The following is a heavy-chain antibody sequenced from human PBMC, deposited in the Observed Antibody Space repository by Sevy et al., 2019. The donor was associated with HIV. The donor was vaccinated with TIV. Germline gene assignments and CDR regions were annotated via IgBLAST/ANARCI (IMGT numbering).Heavy chain of an antibody. CDR3: AGSGTHIVVVITKHYYFDY. D-gene: IGHD3-22*01. CDR1: GFTFSSYA. J-gene: IGHJ4*02. V-gene: IGHV3-23*01. CDR2: ISGSGGST. Sequence: GGSLRLSCAASGFTFSSYAMSWVRQAPGKGLEWVSAISGSGGSTYYADSVKGRFNISRDNSKNKLYLQMNSLRAEDTAVYYCAGSGTHIVVVITKHYYFDYWGQGTLVTVSS.